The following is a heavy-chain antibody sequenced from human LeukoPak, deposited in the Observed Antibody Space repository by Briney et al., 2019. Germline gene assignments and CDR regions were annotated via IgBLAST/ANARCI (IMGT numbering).Heavy chain of an antibody. CDR2: FDPEDGET. D-gene: IGHD2-2*01. V-gene: IGHV1-24*01. J-gene: IGHJ4*02. Sequence: WASVKVSCKVSGYTLTELSMHWVRQAPGKGLEWMGGFDPEDGETIYAQKFQGRVTMTEDTSTDTAYMELSSLRSEDTAVYYCATDIVVVPAATRVGQGYYGSGIISDYWGQGTLVTVSS. CDR1: GYTLTELS. CDR3: ATDIVVVPAATRVGQGYYGSGIISDY.